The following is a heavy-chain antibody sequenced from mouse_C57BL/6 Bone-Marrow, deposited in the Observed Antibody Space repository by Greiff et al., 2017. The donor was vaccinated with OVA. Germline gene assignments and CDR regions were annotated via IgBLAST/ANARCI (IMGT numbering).Heavy chain of an antibody. Sequence: VQLQQSGPELVKPGASVKLSCKASGYTFTSYDINWVKQRPGQGLEWIGWIYPRDGSTKYNEKFKGKATLTVDTSSSTAYMELHSLTSEDSAVYFCAKRRPPYDGYPYWYFDVWGTGTTVTVSS. CDR2: IYPRDGST. CDR1: GYTFTSYD. J-gene: IGHJ1*03. D-gene: IGHD2-3*01. CDR3: AKRRPPYDGYPYWYFDV. V-gene: IGHV1-85*01.